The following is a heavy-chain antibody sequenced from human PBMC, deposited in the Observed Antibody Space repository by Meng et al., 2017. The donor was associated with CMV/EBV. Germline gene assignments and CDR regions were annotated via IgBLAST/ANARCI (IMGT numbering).Heavy chain of an antibody. Sequence: GSSLKISCAASGFTFSSYAMSWVRQAPGKGLEWVSAISGSGGSTYYADSVKGRFTISRDNSKNTLYLQMNSLRAEDTAVYYCAKWFWSGDDYYGMDVWGQGTTVTVSS. CDR2: ISGSGGST. J-gene: IGHJ6*02. D-gene: IGHD3-3*01. V-gene: IGHV3-23*01. CDR1: GFTFSSYA. CDR3: AKWFWSGDDYYGMDV.